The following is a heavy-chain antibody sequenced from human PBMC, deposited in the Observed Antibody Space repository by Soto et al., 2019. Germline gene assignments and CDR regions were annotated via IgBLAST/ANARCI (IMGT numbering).Heavy chain of an antibody. Sequence: LGEPLKISWKGSGYSFAGYWITWVRQKPGKGLEWMGRIDPSDSQTYYSPSFRGHVTISVTKSITTVFLQWSSLRASDTAIYYCARQIYDSDTGPNFQYYFDSWGQGTPVTVSS. J-gene: IGHJ4*02. D-gene: IGHD3-22*01. V-gene: IGHV5-10-1*01. CDR3: ARQIYDSDTGPNFQYYFDS. CDR1: GYSFAGYW. CDR2: IDPSDSQT.